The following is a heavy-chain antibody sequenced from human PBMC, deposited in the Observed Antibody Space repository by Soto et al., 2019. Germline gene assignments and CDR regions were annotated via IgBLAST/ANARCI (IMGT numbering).Heavy chain of an antibody. CDR1: GGSFSGYY. V-gene: IGHV4-34*01. D-gene: IGHD3-22*01. CDR3: ARYHYDSSGYYYADY. Sequence: LSLTCAVYGGSFSGYYWSWIRQPPGKGLEWIGEINHSGSTNYNPSLKSRVTISVDTSKNQFSLKLSSVTAADTAVYYCARYHYDSSGYYYADYWGQGILVTVSS. CDR2: INHSGST. J-gene: IGHJ4*02.